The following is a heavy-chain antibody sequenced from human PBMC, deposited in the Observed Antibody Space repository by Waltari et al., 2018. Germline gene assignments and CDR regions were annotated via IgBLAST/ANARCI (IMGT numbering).Heavy chain of an antibody. CDR1: GFTVRSNY. D-gene: IGHD3-3*01. Sequence: EVQRVESGGGLVQPGGSLRPSCAASGFTVRSNYMSWVRQAPGKGLEWVSVIYSGGSTYYADSVKGRFTISRDNSKNTLYLQMNSLRAEDTAVYYCARDLAVDVWGKGTTVTVSS. J-gene: IGHJ6*04. CDR2: IYSGGST. CDR3: ARDLAVDV. V-gene: IGHV3-66*02.